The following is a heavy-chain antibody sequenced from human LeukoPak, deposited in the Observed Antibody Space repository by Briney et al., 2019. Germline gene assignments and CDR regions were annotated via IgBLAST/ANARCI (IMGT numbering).Heavy chain of an antibody. D-gene: IGHD6-6*01. CDR2: INHSGST. Sequence: KPSETLSLTCAVYGGSFSGYYWSWIRQPPGKGLEWIGEINHSGSTNYNPSLKSRVTISVDTSKNQFSLKLSPVTAADTAVYYCARGLEYSSPYYWGQGTLVTVSS. V-gene: IGHV4-34*01. J-gene: IGHJ4*02. CDR3: ARGLEYSSPYY. CDR1: GGSFSGYY.